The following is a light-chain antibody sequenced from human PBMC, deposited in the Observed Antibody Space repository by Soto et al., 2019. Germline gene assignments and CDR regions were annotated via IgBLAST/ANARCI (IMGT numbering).Light chain of an antibody. CDR2: EGS. Sequence: QSVLTQPASVSGSPGQSITISCTGTSSDVGSYNLVSWYQLHPGKAPKLMIYEGSKRPSGVSNRFSGSKSGNTASLTISGLQAEDGADYYCCSYAGSSTWVFGGGTKLTVL. CDR3: CSYAGSSTWV. V-gene: IGLV2-23*01. CDR1: SSDVGSYNL. J-gene: IGLJ3*02.